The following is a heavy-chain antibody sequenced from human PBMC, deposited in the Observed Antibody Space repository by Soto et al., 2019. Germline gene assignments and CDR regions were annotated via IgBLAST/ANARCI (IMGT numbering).Heavy chain of an antibody. CDR1: GGSISSSSYY. V-gene: IGHV4-39*01. CDR3: ARQRMDSSEWAYYYYYMDV. J-gene: IGHJ6*03. CDR2: IYYSGST. Sequence: SETLSLTCTVSGGSISSSSYYWGWIRQPPGKGLEWIGSIYYSGSTYYNPSLKSRVTISVDTSKNQFSLKLSSVTAADTAVYYCARQRMDSSEWAYYYYYMDVWGKGTTVTVSS. D-gene: IGHD6-25*01.